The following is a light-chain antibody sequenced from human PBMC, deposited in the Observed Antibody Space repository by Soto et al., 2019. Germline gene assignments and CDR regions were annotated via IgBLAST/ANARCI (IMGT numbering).Light chain of an antibody. Sequence: DIQLTQSPSSLSASVGDRVTINCRASQSIYTYLNWFQLKPGKGPKLLIFASSTLQSGVPSSFSGCGSGADFSLTISSLQPEDFATYYCQQSYSNTLSFGGGTRV. CDR3: QQSYSNTLS. V-gene: IGKV1-39*01. J-gene: IGKJ4*01. CDR2: ASS. CDR1: QSIYTY.